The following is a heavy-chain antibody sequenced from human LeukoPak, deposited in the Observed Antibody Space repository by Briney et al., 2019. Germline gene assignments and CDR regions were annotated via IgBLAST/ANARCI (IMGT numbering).Heavy chain of an antibody. D-gene: IGHD6-13*01. V-gene: IGHV3-7*01. CDR1: GFTFSSYW. Sequence: PGGSLRLSCAASGFTFSSYWMSWVRQAPGKGLEWVANIKPDGSEKYYVDSVEGRFTISRDNAKNSLYLQMNSLRAEDTAVYYCARDIEAAGLFLDYWGQGTLVTVSS. CDR2: IKPDGSEK. J-gene: IGHJ4*02. CDR3: ARDIEAAGLFLDY.